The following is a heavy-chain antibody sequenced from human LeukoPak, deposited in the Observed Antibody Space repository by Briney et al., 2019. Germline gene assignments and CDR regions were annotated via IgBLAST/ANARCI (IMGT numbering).Heavy chain of an antibody. V-gene: IGHV4-4*07. Sequence: SETLSLTCTVSGVSISGYYWSWTRQPAGKGLEWIGRIYISRGTNYNPSLTSRVIMSVDTSKNQFSLQLTSVTAADTAVYYCARESRIVEGDGYYIDVWGKGTTVTV. CDR1: GVSISGYY. D-gene: IGHD1-26*01. CDR3: ARESRIVEGDGYYIDV. J-gene: IGHJ6*03. CDR2: IYISRGT.